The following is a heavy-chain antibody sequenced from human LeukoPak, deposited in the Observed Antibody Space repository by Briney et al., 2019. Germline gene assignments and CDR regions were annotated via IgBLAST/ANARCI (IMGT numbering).Heavy chain of an antibody. V-gene: IGHV3-21*01. CDR1: GFIFSTYA. D-gene: IGHD2-15*01. Sequence: GGSLRLSCAASGFIFSTYAMSWVRQAPGKGLEWVSSISSSSSYIYYADSVKGRFTISRDNARNSLYLQMNSLRAEDTAVYYCARDGLAAATLHWCFDLWGRGTLITVSS. CDR2: ISSSSSYI. CDR3: ARDGLAAATLHWCFDL. J-gene: IGHJ2*01.